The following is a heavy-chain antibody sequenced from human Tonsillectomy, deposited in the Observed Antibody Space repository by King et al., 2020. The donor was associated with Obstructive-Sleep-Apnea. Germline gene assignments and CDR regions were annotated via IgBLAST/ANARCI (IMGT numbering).Heavy chain of an antibody. J-gene: IGHJ6*02. V-gene: IGHV5-51*01. CDR3: ASSTVTSYYYYYGMDV. CDR2: IYPGDSDT. D-gene: IGHD4-17*01. Sequence: EVQLVESGAEVKKPGESLNISCKGSGYSFTSYWIGWVRQMPGKGLEWMGIIYPGDSDTRYSPSFQGQVTISADKSISTAYLQWSSLKASDTAMYYCASSTVTSYYYYYGMDVWGQGTTVTVSS. CDR1: GYSFTSYW.